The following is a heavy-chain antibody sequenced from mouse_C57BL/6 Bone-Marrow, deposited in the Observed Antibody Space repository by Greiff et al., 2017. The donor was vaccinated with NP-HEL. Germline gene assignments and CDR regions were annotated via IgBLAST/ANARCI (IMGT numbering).Heavy chain of an antibody. CDR2: IHPSDSDT. J-gene: IGHJ1*03. D-gene: IGHD2-4*01. CDR3: AMGGIYYDYDVPLWYFDV. V-gene: IGHV1-74*01. Sequence: VQLQQPGAELVKPGASVKVSCKASGYTFTSYWMHWVKQRPGQGLEWIGRIHPSDSDTNYNQKFKGKATLTVDKSSSTAYMQLSSLTSEDSAVYDCAMGGIYYDYDVPLWYFDVWGTGTTVTVSS. CDR1: GYTFTSYW.